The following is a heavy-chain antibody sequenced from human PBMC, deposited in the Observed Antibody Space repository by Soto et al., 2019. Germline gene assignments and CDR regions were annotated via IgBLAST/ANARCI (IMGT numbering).Heavy chain of an antibody. CDR2: ISTTGDNT. J-gene: IGHJ5*02. V-gene: IGHV3-23*01. CDR1: GFTFSSYA. CDR3: ARKIYHRFDP. D-gene: IGHD5-12*01. Sequence: HPGGSLRLSCAASGFTFSSYAMTWVRQAPGKGLDWVSAISTTGDNTYYADSVKGRFTISRDNSKNALYLQMISLRAEDTAVYYCARKIYHRFDPWGQGTLVTVSS.